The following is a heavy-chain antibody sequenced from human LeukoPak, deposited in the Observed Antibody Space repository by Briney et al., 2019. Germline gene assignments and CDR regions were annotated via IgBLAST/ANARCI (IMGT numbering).Heavy chain of an antibody. CDR1: GGSISSYY. Sequence: SETLSLTCTVSGGSISSYYWSWIRQPPGKGLEWIGSIYYSGSTYYNPSLKSRVTISVDTSKNQFSLKLSSVTAADTAVYYCARDGGPYCGGDCYPNNWFDPWGQGTLVTVSS. D-gene: IGHD2-21*02. V-gene: IGHV4-59*12. CDR2: IYYSGST. CDR3: ARDGGPYCGGDCYPNNWFDP. J-gene: IGHJ5*02.